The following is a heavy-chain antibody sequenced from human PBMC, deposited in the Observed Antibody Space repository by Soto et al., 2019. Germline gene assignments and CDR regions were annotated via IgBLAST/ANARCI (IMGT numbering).Heavy chain of an antibody. D-gene: IGHD6-25*01. CDR3: ARDWKGAAGFAP. CDR1: GYTFSTYG. Sequence: QVQLVQSGAEVKKPGASVKVSCKASGYTFSTYGFSWVRQAPGQGLEWMGWIGADNGDTNYAQNFQGRVTMTTDTSTSTSDMELRSLTSDVAAVYFCARDWKGAAGFAPWGQGTLVTVSS. J-gene: IGHJ5*02. CDR2: IGADNGDT. V-gene: IGHV1-18*01.